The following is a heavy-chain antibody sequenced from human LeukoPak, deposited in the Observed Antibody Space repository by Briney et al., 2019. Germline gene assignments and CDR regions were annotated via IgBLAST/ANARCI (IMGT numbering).Heavy chain of an antibody. CDR1: GGSISSYY. CDR2: IYYSGST. D-gene: IGHD2-15*01. Sequence: PSETLSLPCTVSGGSISSYYWSWIRQPPGKGLEWIGYIYYSGSTNYNPSLKSRVTISVDTSENQFSLKLSSVTAADTAVYYCARVRYCSGGSCYSPDDAFDIWGQGTMVTVSS. CDR3: ARVRYCSGGSCYSPDDAFDI. V-gene: IGHV4-59*01. J-gene: IGHJ3*02.